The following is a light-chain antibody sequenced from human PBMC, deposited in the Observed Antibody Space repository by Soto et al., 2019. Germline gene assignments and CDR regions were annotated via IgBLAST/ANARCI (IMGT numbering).Light chain of an antibody. CDR3: QQRINWPT. V-gene: IGKV3-11*01. J-gene: IGKJ2*01. Sequence: VVLTQYQATLSLFPGERATLSCRASQSVRSYLAWYQQKTGQAPRLLIYDASNRATGIPARFSGSGSGTDFTLTTSSLAPEDFAVYYCQQRINWPTF. CDR2: DAS. CDR1: QSVRSY.